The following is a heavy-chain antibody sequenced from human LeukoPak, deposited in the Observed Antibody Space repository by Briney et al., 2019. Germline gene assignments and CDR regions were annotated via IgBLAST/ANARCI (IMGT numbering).Heavy chain of an antibody. Sequence: GGSLRLSCAASGFTFSSYSMIWVRQAPGKGLEWVSFISSSSNYMYYADSVKGRFTISRDNAKNSLYLQMNSLRAEDTAVYYCAESGYMDVWGQGTTVTVSS. V-gene: IGHV3-21*01. D-gene: IGHD1-14*01. J-gene: IGHJ6*02. CDR2: ISSSSNYM. CDR3: AESGYMDV. CDR1: GFTFSSYS.